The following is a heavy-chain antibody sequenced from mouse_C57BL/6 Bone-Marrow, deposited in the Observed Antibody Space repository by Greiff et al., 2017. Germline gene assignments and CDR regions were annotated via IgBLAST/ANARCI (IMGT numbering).Heavy chain of an antibody. J-gene: IGHJ4*01. CDR2: IDPSDSET. D-gene: IGHD2-4*01. CDR3: ARDAIYYDYDEGYYYAMDY. CDR1: GSTFTSYW. V-gene: IGHV1-52*01. Sequence: LQQPGAELVRPGSSVQLSCKASGSTFTSYWMHWVKQRPIQGLEWIGNIDPSDSETHYNQKFKDKATLTVDKSSSTAYMQLSSLTSEDSAVYYCARDAIYYDYDEGYYYAMDYWGQGTSVTVSS.